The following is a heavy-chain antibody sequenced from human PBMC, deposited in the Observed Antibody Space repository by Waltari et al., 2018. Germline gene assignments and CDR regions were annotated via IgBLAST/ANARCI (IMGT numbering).Heavy chain of an antibody. CDR3: ARPSLGQYYYYGMEV. Sequence: QSQRAQAGAEEKKPGHSVKAASTASGYTFTSFRISWVGQAPGQGLEWMGWIRVDNGNTNYAQHLQGRVTMTADTSTSTAYMELRSLRSDDTAVYYCARPSLGQYYYYGMEVWGQGTAVTVSS. CDR1: GYTFTSFR. J-gene: IGHJ6*02. D-gene: IGHD7-27*01. CDR2: IRVDNGNT. V-gene: IGHV1-18*01.